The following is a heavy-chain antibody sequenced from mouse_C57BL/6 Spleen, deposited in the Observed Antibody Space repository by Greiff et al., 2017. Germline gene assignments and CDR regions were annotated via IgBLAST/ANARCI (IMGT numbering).Heavy chain of an antibody. Sequence: EVKLQESGPGLVKPSQSLSLTCSVTGYSITSGYYWNWIRQFPGNKLEWMGYISYDGSNNYNTSLKNRISITRDTSKNQFFLKLNSVTTEDTATYYCAREDYDYYFDYWGQGTTLTVSS. CDR3: AREDYDYYFDY. CDR1: GYSITSGYY. V-gene: IGHV3-6*01. CDR2: ISYDGSN. J-gene: IGHJ2*01. D-gene: IGHD2-4*01.